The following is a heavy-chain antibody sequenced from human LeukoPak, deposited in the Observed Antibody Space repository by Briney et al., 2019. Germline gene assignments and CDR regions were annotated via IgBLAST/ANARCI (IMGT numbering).Heavy chain of an antibody. CDR1: GFTFSSYG. V-gene: IGHV3-23*01. CDR2: ISGSGGST. J-gene: IGHJ4*02. CDR3: AKLEGSGWYLDY. Sequence: GGSLRLSCAASGFTFSSYGMSWVRQAPGKGLEWVSAISGSGGSTYYADSVKGRFTISRDNSKNTLYLQMNSLRAEDTAVYYCAKLEGSGWYLDYWGQGTLVTVSS. D-gene: IGHD6-19*01.